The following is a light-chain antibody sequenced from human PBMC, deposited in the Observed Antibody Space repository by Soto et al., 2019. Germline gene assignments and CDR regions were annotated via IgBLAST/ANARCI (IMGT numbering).Light chain of an antibody. V-gene: IGKV3-20*01. J-gene: IGKJ2*01. CDR2: GAS. Sequence: ESVLTQSPGTLSLSPGERATLSCRASQSVSSSYLAWYQQKPGQAPRLLIYGASSWATGIPDRFSGSGSGTDFTLTISRLEPEDFAVYYCQQYGSSPHTFGQGTKMEIK. CDR3: QQYGSSPHT. CDR1: QSVSSSY.